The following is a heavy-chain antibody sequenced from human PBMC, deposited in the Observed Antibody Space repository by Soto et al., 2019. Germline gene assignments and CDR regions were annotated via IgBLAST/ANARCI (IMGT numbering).Heavy chain of an antibody. CDR2: IYYSGST. Sequence: PSETLSLTCTVSGGAISSGGYYWSWIRQHPGKGLEWIGYIYYSGSTYYNPSLKSRVTISVDTSKNQFSLKLSSVTAADTAVYYCARDTGSYGSGSYYVDYSGQGTLVTVSS. CDR3: ARDTGSYGSGSYYVDY. J-gene: IGHJ4*02. CDR1: GGAISSGGYY. V-gene: IGHV4-31*03. D-gene: IGHD3-10*01.